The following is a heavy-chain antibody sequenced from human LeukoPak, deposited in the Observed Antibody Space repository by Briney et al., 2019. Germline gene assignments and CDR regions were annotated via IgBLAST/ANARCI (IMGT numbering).Heavy chain of an antibody. V-gene: IGHV1-8*01. CDR2: MNPNSGNT. Sequence: ASVKVSCKASGYTFTSYDINWVRQATGQGLEWMGWMNPNSGNTGYAQKFQGRVTMTRNTSISTAYMELSSLRSEGTAVYYCARGFSGVAEYYYYGMDVWGQGTTVTVSS. CDR1: GYTFTSYD. CDR3: ARGFSGVAEYYYYGMDV. J-gene: IGHJ6*02. D-gene: IGHD2-15*01.